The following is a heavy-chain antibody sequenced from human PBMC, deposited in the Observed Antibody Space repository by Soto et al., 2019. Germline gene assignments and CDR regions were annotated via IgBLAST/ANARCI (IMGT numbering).Heavy chain of an antibody. D-gene: IGHD6-13*01. CDR2: ISGTGYSR. V-gene: IGHV3-23*01. CDR3: AKSRGDSWPTYFFDL. J-gene: IGHJ4*02. Sequence: EVQLLESGGGLVQPGGSLTLSCAASGFPFSGYSLSWVRQTPGKGLEWVAGISGTGYSRYHADSVMGRFSISRDNFKSTLYLELSSLRAEVTALYYCAKSRGDSWPTYFFDLWGQGTLVTVSS. CDR1: GFPFSGYS.